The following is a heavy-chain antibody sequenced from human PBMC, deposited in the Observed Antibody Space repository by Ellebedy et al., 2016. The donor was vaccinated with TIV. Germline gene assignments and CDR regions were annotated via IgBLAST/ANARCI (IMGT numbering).Heavy chain of an antibody. J-gene: IGHJ4*02. CDR2: ISAGGDST. CDR3: VKLDSSGYYYGRLDY. V-gene: IGHV3-23*01. Sequence: GESLKISCAGSGFTFYSHAMSWVRQTPGKGLEGVSVISAGGDSTEYGDSVKGRFTISRDNSKNTLYLQMNSLRVEDTAVYYCVKLDSSGYYYGRLDYWGQGTLVTVSS. D-gene: IGHD3-22*01. CDR1: GFTFYSHA.